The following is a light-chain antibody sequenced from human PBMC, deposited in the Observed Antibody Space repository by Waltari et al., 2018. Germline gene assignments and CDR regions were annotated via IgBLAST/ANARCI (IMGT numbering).Light chain of an antibody. CDR1: TSDVGGYNY. J-gene: IGLJ3*02. Sequence: SALTQPRSVSGSPGQSVTISCTGTTSDVGGYNYVSWYQHHPGKAPKLMIFDVTQRPPGVPDRFSGSKSANTASLTISGLQAEDEADYYCCSFAGTYTWVFGGGTKVTVL. V-gene: IGLV2-11*01. CDR2: DVT. CDR3: CSFAGTYTWV.